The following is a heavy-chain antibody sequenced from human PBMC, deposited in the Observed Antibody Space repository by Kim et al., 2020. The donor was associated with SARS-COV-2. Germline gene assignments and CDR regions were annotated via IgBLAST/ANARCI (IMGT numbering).Heavy chain of an antibody. V-gene: IGHV3-33*01. CDR2: IWYDGSNK. CDR3: ARDGIDYGGNLDAFDI. J-gene: IGHJ3*02. CDR1: GFTFSSYG. D-gene: IGHD4-17*01. Sequence: GGSLRLSCAASGFTFSSYGMHWVRQAPGKGLEWVAVIWYDGSNKYYADSVKGRFTISRDNSKNTLYLQMNSLRAEDTAVYYCARDGIDYGGNLDAFDIWGQGTMVTVSS.